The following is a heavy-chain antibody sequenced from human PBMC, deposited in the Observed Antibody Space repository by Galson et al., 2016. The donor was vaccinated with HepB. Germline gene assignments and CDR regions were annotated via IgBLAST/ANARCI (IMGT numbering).Heavy chain of an antibody. D-gene: IGHD6-19*01. J-gene: IGHJ4*02. V-gene: IGHV2-5*01. Sequence: PALVKPTQTLTLTCTFSGFSLSTSGVGVGWIRQPPGKALEWLALIYWNDDKRYSPSLKSRLTITKDTSKNQVVLTMTNMDPVDTATYYCAQRTAVAGFNYWGQGTLVTVSS. CDR3: AQRTAVAGFNY. CDR1: GFSLSTSGVG. CDR2: IYWNDDK.